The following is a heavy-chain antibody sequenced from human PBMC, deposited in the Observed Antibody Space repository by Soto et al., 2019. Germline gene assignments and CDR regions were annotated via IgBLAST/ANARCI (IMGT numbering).Heavy chain of an antibody. Sequence: SETLSLTCTVSGGSISSGGYYWSWIRQHPGKGLEWIGYIYYSGSTYYNPSLKSRVTISVDTSKNQFSLKLSSVTAADTAVYYCARQVPTTYYYYGMDVWGQGTTVTVSS. J-gene: IGHJ6*02. CDR3: ARQVPTTYYYYGMDV. V-gene: IGHV4-31*03. D-gene: IGHD2-2*01. CDR2: IYYSGST. CDR1: GGSISSGGYY.